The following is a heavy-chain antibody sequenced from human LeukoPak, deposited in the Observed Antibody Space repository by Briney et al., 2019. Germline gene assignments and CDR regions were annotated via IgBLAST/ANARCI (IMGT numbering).Heavy chain of an antibody. D-gene: IGHD6-19*01. Sequence: SETLSLTCTVSGGSISSSSYYWSWIRQPPGKGLEWIGYIYYSGSTNYNPSLKSRVTISVDTSKNQFSLKLSSVTAADTAVYYCARRGSIAVAHFDYWGQGTLVTVSS. CDR2: IYYSGST. V-gene: IGHV4-61*01. J-gene: IGHJ4*02. CDR3: ARRGSIAVAHFDY. CDR1: GGSISSSSYY.